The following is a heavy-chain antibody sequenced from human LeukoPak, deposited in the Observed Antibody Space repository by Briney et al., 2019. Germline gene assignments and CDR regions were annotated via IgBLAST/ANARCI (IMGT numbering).Heavy chain of an antibody. CDR1: GFTFSSYS. D-gene: IGHD2-2*01. V-gene: IGHV3-21*01. J-gene: IGHJ6*03. CDR2: ISSSSSYI. CDR3: ARDNRAIVVVPAAIPDYYYYMDV. Sequence: SGGSLRLSCAASGFTFSSYSMNWVRQAPGKGLEWVSSISSSSSYIYYADSVKGRFTISRDNAKNSLYLQMNSLRAEDTAVYYCARDNRAIVVVPAAIPDYYYYMDVWGKGTTVTV.